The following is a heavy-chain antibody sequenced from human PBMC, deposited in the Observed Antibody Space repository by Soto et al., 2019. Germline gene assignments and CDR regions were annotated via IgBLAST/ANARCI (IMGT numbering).Heavy chain of an antibody. V-gene: IGHV4-39*07. CDR1: GASISSGNYF. Sequence: SETLSLTCTVSGASISSGNYFWSWIRQRPGKGLEWIGRIHYSGSASYTPSLQSRVTISAEASKNQFSLSLSSVTAADTAVYYCARGVLYWGQGALVTVSS. CDR2: IHYSGSA. D-gene: IGHD3-16*01. CDR3: ARGVLY. J-gene: IGHJ4*02.